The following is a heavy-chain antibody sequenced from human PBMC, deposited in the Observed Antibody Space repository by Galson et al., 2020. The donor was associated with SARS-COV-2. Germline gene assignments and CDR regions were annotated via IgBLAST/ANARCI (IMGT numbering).Heavy chain of an antibody. D-gene: IGHD5-12*01. CDR3: AKDKAVDIVATITDAFDI. CDR2: ISWNSGSI. V-gene: IGHV3-9*01. CDR1: GFTFDDYA. Sequence: SLKISCAASGFTFDDYAMHWVRQAPGKGLEWVSGISWNSGSIGYADSVKGRFTISRDNAKNSLYLQMNSLRAEDTALYYCAKDKAVDIVATITDAFDIWGQGTMVTVSS. J-gene: IGHJ3*02.